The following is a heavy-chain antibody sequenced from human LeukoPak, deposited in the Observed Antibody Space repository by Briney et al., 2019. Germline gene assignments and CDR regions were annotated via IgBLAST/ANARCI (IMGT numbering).Heavy chain of an antibody. CDR2: ISSSSSYI. Sequence: GGSLRLSCAASGFTFSSYIMNWVRQAPGKGLEWVSSISSSSSYIYYADSVKGRFTISRDNAKNSLYLQMNSLRAEDTAVYYCARQRYDFWSGYPSLNSHFDYWGQGTLVTVSS. J-gene: IGHJ4*02. D-gene: IGHD3-3*01. V-gene: IGHV3-21*01. CDR1: GFTFSSYI. CDR3: ARQRYDFWSGYPSLNSHFDY.